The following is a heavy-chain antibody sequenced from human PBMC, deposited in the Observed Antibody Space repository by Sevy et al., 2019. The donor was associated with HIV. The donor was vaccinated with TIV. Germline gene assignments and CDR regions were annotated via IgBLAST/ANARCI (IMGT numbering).Heavy chain of an antibody. CDR2: ISSSSSYI. J-gene: IGHJ3*02. V-gene: IGHV3-21*01. CDR3: ARDSSSGWYGGDDAFDI. CDR1: GFTFSSYS. D-gene: IGHD6-19*01. Sequence: GGSLRLSCAASGFTFSSYSMNWVRQAPGKGLEWVSSISSSSSYIYYADSVKGRFTISRDNAKNSLYLQMNSLRAEDTAVYYCARDSSSGWYGGDDAFDIWGQGTMVTVSS.